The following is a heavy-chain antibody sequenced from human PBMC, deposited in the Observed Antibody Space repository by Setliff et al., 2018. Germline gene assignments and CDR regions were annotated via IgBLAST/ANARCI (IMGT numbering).Heavy chain of an antibody. D-gene: IGHD2-15*01. V-gene: IGHV1-18*01. Sequence: ASVKVSCKASGYTFRSYGISWVRQAPGQGLEWMGWISAYNGFIVYAQKFQGRVTMTTDTSTNTAYMELRSLRSDDTAVYYCARERATIVVEPGQAFFHHWGQGTLVTVSS. CDR2: ISAYNGFI. CDR3: ARERATIVVEPGQAFFHH. J-gene: IGHJ1*01. CDR1: GYTFRSYG.